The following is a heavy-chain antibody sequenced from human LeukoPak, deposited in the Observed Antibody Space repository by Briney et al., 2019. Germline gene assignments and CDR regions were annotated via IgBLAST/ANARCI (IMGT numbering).Heavy chain of an antibody. CDR1: GFSFSNYA. V-gene: IGHV3-23*01. D-gene: IGHD3-10*01. Sequence: GGSLRLSCVPSGFSFSNYAISWVRQAPGKGLEWVSSISGSGGSTHYADSVKGRFTISRDKTKNTLYMQMNSLRAEDTAVYYCAKHKRYYGSGSYYLTWGQGTLVTVSS. CDR3: AKHKRYYGSGSYYLT. CDR2: ISGSGGST. J-gene: IGHJ5*02.